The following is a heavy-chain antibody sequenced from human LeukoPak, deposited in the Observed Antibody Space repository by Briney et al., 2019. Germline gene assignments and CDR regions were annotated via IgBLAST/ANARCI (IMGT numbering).Heavy chain of an antibody. CDR1: GGSFSGYY. CDR3: ARGTRLIPRRSGSLTAGGAFDL. J-gene: IGHJ3*01. D-gene: IGHD1-26*01. V-gene: IGHV4-34*01. CDR2: INHSGST. Sequence: SETLSLTCAVYGGSFSGYYWSWIRQPPGKGLEWIGEINHSGSTNYNPSLKSRVTISVDTSKNQFSLKLSSVTAAETAVYYCARGTRLIPRRSGSLTAGGAFDLWGQGTMVTVSS.